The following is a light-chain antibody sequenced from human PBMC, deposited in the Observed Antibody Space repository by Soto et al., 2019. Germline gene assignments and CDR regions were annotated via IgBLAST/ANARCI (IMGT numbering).Light chain of an antibody. Sequence: DIQMTQSPSTLSASVGDRVTITCRASQSINSWLAWYQQKPGKAPRLLIYRASSLEGGVPSRFSGSGSGAEFTLTISSLQPDDFATYYFQHYDSYSGTFGPGTQVDIK. V-gene: IGKV1-5*03. CDR3: QHYDSYSGT. CDR1: QSINSW. J-gene: IGKJ3*01. CDR2: RAS.